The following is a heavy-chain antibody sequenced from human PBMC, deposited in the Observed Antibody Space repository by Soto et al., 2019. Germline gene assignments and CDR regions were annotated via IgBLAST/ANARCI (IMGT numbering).Heavy chain of an antibody. Sequence: LCLTCAVYGGSFSGYCWSWIRQPPGKGLEWIGEINHSGSTNYNPSLKSRVTISVDTSKNQFSLKLSSVTAADTAVYYCARDCSSTSCPHFDYWGQGTLVTVSS. J-gene: IGHJ4*02. CDR1: GGSFSGYC. D-gene: IGHD2-2*01. CDR2: INHSGST. CDR3: ARDCSSTSCPHFDY. V-gene: IGHV4-34*01.